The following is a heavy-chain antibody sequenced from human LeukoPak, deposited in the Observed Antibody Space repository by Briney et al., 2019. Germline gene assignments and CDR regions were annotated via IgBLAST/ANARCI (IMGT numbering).Heavy chain of an antibody. J-gene: IGHJ5*02. V-gene: IGHV3-53*01. CDR3: AKVHYFYGSGRHRGGFDP. Sequence: GGPLRLSCAASGFTVSNMYMTWVRQAPGKGLEWVSLIYGDGRTSYADSVKGRCTISRDNFKNTLSLQMNSLRAEDTAVYYCAKVHYFYGSGRHRGGFDPWGQGTLVTVSS. D-gene: IGHD3-10*01. CDR2: IYGDGRT. CDR1: GFTVSNMY.